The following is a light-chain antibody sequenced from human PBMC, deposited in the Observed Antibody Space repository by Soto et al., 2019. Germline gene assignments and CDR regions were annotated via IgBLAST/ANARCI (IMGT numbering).Light chain of an antibody. V-gene: IGKV1-5*01. J-gene: IGKJ1*01. CDR2: DGT. Sequence: DIKMTQSPSTLSASVGDRVTISCRASQNVNSWLAWYQQKPGEAPKLLIYDGTALEGGVPSRFRGSGSGTEFILTISSLQPDDFATYYCQQYNSYSPTFGQGTKVDIK. CDR1: QNVNSW. CDR3: QQYNSYSPT.